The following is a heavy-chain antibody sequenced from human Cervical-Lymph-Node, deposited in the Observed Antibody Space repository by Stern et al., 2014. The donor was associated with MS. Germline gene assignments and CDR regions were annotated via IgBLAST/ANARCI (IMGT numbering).Heavy chain of an antibody. D-gene: IGHD2-15*01. J-gene: IGHJ6*02. CDR2: IYPGDSDT. Sequence: QLVQSGAEVKKPGDSLKISCQGSGYRFSSYWIAWVRQMPGKGLEWMGIIYPGDSDTKYGPSFQGQVTISVDKSISTAYLQWSSLKASDTGTFYCARLGVVASTHSGMDVWGQGTTVTVSS. CDR1: GYRFSSYW. V-gene: IGHV5-51*01. CDR3: ARLGVVASTHSGMDV.